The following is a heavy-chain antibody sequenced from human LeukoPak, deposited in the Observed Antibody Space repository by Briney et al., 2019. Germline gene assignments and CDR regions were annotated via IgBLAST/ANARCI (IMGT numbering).Heavy chain of an antibody. CDR3: ARGIGYCSGGSCYHRYFHY. V-gene: IGHV4-30-4*01. J-gene: IGHJ4*02. D-gene: IGHD2-15*01. Sequence: SETLSLTCTVSGGSISRGDYYWNWIRQPPGKGLEWIGYIYYSGSIYYNPSLKSRVTISVDTSKNQFSLKLSSVTAADTAVYYCARGIGYCSGGSCYHRYFHYWGQGTLVTVSS. CDR2: IYYSGSI. CDR1: GGSISRGDYY.